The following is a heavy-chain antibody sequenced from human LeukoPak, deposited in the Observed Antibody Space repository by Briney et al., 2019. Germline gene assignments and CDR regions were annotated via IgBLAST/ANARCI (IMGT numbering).Heavy chain of an antibody. CDR2: ISGSGGST. V-gene: IGHV3-23*01. J-gene: IGHJ4*02. D-gene: IGHD1-26*01. CDR1: GFTFSSYA. Sequence: PGGSLRLSCAASGFTFSSYAMSWVRQAPGKGLEWVSAISGSGGSTYYADSVKGRFTISRDNSKNTLYLQMNSLRAEDTAVYYCAKDYARSGSYYGGDYWGQGTLVTVSS. CDR3: AKDYARSGSYYGGDY.